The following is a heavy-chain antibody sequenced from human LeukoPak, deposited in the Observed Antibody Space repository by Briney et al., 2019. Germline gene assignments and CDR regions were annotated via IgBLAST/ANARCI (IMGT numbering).Heavy chain of an antibody. CDR1: GESFSGYH. J-gene: IGHJ4*02. V-gene: IGHV4-34*01. Sequence: SETLSLTCAVYGESFSGYHWSWIRQPPGKGLEWVGEINHSGSTNYNPSLKSRVTISVDTSKNQFSLKLSSVTAADTAVYYCARVLKRYNWNPDYWGQGTLVTVSS. CDR3: ARVLKRYNWNPDY. D-gene: IGHD1-20*01. CDR2: INHSGST.